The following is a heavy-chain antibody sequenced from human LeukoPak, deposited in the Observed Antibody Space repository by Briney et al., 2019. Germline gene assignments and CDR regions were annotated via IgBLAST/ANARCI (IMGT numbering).Heavy chain of an antibody. Sequence: SETLSLTCTVAGVSISSFYWSWIRQPAGKGLEWIGRIRTSGSTNYSPSLKSRVTMSADASKKQFTLNLSSVTAADTAVYYCAREISTLFGVVTMRFDPWGQGTLVTVSS. J-gene: IGHJ5*02. D-gene: IGHD3-3*01. CDR1: GVSISSFY. CDR2: IRTSGST. V-gene: IGHV4-4*07. CDR3: AREISTLFGVVTMRFDP.